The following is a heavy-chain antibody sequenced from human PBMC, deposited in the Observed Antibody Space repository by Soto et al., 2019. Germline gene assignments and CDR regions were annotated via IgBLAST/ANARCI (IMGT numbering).Heavy chain of an antibody. CDR3: ARDLDIVVVPAAHYYYGMDV. Sequence: GASVKVSCKASGGTFSSYAISWVRQAPGQGLEWMGGIIPIFGTANYAQKFQGRVTITADESTSTAYMELSSLRSEDTAVYYCARDLDIVVVPAAHYYYGMDVWGQGTTVTAP. CDR2: IIPIFGTA. J-gene: IGHJ6*02. D-gene: IGHD2-2*01. CDR1: GGTFSSYA. V-gene: IGHV1-69*13.